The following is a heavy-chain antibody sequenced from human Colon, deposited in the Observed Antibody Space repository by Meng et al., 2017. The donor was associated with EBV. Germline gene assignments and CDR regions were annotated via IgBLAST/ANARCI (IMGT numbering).Heavy chain of an antibody. CDR3: ARTFGYCSNNNCPRTLGY. CDR1: GGSLSGYY. J-gene: IGHJ4*02. CDR2: INHSGSA. Sequence: QLQQWGAGLLKPSETLSLTCGVRGGSLSGYYWSWIRHFPGRTLEFIGDINHSGSANYNPSLRSRVTISVDTSKNQIFLNLHSVTAADTAVYHCARTFGYCSNNNCPRTLGYWGQGTLVTVSS. V-gene: IGHV4-34*02. D-gene: IGHD2-2*03.